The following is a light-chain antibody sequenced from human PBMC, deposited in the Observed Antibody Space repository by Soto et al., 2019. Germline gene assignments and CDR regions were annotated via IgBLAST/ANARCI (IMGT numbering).Light chain of an antibody. CDR2: DNN. CDR3: ATWDSGLSAGV. CDR1: SSNIGNNY. Sequence: QSVLTQPPSVSAAPGQRVTVSCSGSSSNIGNNYVSWYQQLPGTAPKLLIYDNNKRPSGIPDRFSGSKSGTSATLAISGLQTGDEADYYCATWDSGLSAGVFGGGTKLTVL. V-gene: IGLV1-51*01. J-gene: IGLJ3*02.